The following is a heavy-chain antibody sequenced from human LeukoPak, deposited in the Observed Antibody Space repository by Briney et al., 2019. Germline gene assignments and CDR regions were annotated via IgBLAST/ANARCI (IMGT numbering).Heavy chain of an antibody. CDR1: GITFSSYA. CDR2: ISGSGGST. V-gene: IGHV3-23*01. CDR3: ASQVVVAAKFRDYYFDY. D-gene: IGHD2-15*01. J-gene: IGHJ4*02. Sequence: PGGSLRLSCAASGITFSSYAMHWVRQAPGKGLEWVSAISGSGGSTYYADSVKGRFTISRDNSKNTLYLQMNSLRAEDTAVYYCASQVVVAAKFRDYYFDYWGQGTLVTVSS.